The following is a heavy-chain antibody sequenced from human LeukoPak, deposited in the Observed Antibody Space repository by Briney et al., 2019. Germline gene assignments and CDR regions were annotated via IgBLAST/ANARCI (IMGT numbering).Heavy chain of an antibody. J-gene: IGHJ5*02. CDR1: GFSFSGNW. CDR3: VRGSGWFLP. V-gene: IGHV3-7*01. Sequence: GGSLRLSCAASGFSFSGNWLSWVRQTPGKGLEWAASISQDGSQTEYVDSVKGRFTISRDNAGNSLYLQMNSLRVEDTAVYFCVRGSGWFLPWGQGTLVTVSS. CDR2: ISQDGSQT. D-gene: IGHD1-26*01.